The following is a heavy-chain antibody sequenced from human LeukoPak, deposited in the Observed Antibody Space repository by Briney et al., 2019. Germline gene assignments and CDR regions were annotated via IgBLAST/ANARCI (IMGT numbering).Heavy chain of an antibody. CDR3: ARGPYYYDSSGYGTPYYFDY. V-gene: IGHV5-51*01. Sequence: GESLKISCKGSGYSFTSYWIGWVRQMPEKGLEWMGIIYPGDSDTRYSPSFQGQVTISADKSISTAYLQWSSLKALDTAMYYCARGPYYYDSSGYGTPYYFDYWGQGTLVTVSS. CDR2: IYPGDSDT. CDR1: GYSFTSYW. D-gene: IGHD3-22*01. J-gene: IGHJ4*02.